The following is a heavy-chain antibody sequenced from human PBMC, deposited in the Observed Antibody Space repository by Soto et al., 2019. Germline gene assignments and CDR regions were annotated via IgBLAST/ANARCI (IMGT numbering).Heavy chain of an antibody. J-gene: IGHJ3*02. Sequence: EVQLEESGGDLVQPGGPLRFSCAASGFTLSAYWLTWVRQAPGKGLEWVANINRDGSKKSYLDSVRGRFTISRDNVGNSLYLQMDSLRADDTALYYCARDVSPGSSSLYLDAFDIWGQGTMVTVSS. CDR3: ARDVSPGSSSLYLDAFDI. CDR2: INRDGSKK. D-gene: IGHD6-13*01. V-gene: IGHV3-7*05. CDR1: GFTLSAYW.